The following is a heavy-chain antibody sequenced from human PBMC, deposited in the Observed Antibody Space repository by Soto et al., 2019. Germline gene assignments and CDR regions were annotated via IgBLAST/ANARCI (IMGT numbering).Heavy chain of an antibody. CDR3: ARSDTVGYYPY. CDR1: GDSISSCYY. J-gene: IGHJ4*02. D-gene: IGHD3-3*01. Sequence: SETLSLTCTVSGDSISSCYYWAWIRQSPGRVLEWVASIYHSGTTYYNPSLTIRVTISVDASKNQFSLTLSSVTAADSAVYYFARSDTVGYYPYLGQGNLVTVSS. V-gene: IGHV4-38-2*02. CDR2: IYHSGTT.